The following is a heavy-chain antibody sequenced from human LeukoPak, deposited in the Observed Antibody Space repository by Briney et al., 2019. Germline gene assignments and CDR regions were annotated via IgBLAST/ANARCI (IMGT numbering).Heavy chain of an antibody. V-gene: IGHV3-23*01. CDR1: GFTFSSYA. J-gene: IGHJ4*02. CDR2: ISDSGTST. D-gene: IGHD2-15*01. Sequence: PGGSLRLSCAASGFTFSSYAMSWVRQAPGKGLEWVSTISDSGTSTYYADSVKGRFTISRDNSKNTLYLQMSSLRAEDTAAYYCAKDVCSGGACDYFDYWGQGTLVTVSS. CDR3: AKDVCSGGACDYFDY.